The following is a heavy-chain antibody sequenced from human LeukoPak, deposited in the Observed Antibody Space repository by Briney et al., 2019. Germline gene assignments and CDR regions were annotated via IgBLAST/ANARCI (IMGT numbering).Heavy chain of an antibody. CDR3: ARQYDSSAYYYYHFDY. CDR1: SGSISSYY. CDR2: IYYSGST. V-gene: IGHV4-59*08. Sequence: SETLSLTCTVSSGSISSYYWSWIRQPPGKGLEWIGYIYYSGSTNYNPSLKSRVTISVDTSKNQFSLKLSSVTAADTAVYYCARQYDSSAYYYYHFDYWGQGTLVTVSS. J-gene: IGHJ4*02. D-gene: IGHD3-22*01.